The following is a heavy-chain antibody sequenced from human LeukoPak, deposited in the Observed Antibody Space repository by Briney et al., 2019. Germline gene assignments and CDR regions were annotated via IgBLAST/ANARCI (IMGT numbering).Heavy chain of an antibody. CDR1: GGSISSGGYY. CDR3: ATTHCGGDCYPKVWWASQYNWFDP. CDR2: IYYSGST. Sequence: SQTLSLTCTVSGGSISSGGYYWSWIRQHPGKGLEWIGYIYYSGSTYYNPSLKSRVTISVDTSKNQFSLKLSSVTAADTAVYYCATTHCGGDCYPKVWWASQYNWFDPWGQGTLVTVSS. J-gene: IGHJ5*02. D-gene: IGHD2-21*02. V-gene: IGHV4-31*03.